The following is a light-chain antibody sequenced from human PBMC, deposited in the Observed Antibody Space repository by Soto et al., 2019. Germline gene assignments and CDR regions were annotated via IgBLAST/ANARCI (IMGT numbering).Light chain of an antibody. CDR3: QQRSNWPPVVFT. V-gene: IGKV3-11*01. Sequence: EIVLTQSPATLSLSPGERATLSCRASQSVSSYLAWYQQKPGQAPRLLIYDASNRATGIPARFSGSGSGTDFTLTISSLGHEDFAVYYCQQRSNWPPVVFTFGPGTKVDIK. J-gene: IGKJ3*01. CDR1: QSVSSY. CDR2: DAS.